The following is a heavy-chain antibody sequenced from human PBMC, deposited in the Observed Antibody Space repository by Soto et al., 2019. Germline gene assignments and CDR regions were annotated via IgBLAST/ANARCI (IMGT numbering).Heavy chain of an antibody. Sequence: EVQLVESGGGLVQAGASLRLSCAASGFTFSTYWMHWVRQAPGKGLMWLSRIKGDESATNYADSVEGRFTISRDNAKHTVYLQVNSLRVEDTAVYYCARGWLGAYWFDPWGQGTLVTVSS. V-gene: IGHV3-74*01. CDR1: GFTFSTYW. CDR2: IKGDESAT. J-gene: IGHJ5*02. CDR3: ARGWLGAYWFDP. D-gene: IGHD5-12*01.